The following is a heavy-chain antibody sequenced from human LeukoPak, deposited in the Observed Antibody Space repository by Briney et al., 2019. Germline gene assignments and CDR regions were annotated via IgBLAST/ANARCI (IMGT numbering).Heavy chain of an antibody. CDR1: GGSFSGYY. Sequence: PSETLSLTCDVYGGSFSGYYWSWIRQHPGKGLEWIGYIYYSGSTYYNPSLKSRVTISVDTSKNQFSLKLSSVTAADTAVYYCARNGVRGVIGYFDYWGQGTLVTVSS. J-gene: IGHJ4*02. CDR3: ARNGVRGVIGYFDY. V-gene: IGHV4-31*11. CDR2: IYYSGST. D-gene: IGHD3-16*02.